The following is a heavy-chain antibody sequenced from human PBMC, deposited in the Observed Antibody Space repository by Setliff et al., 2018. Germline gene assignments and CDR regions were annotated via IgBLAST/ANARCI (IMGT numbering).Heavy chain of an antibody. CDR3: ARTCSGSGCYAGLES. J-gene: IGHJ4*02. CDR2: TSSSGRII. V-gene: IGHV3-11*04. CDR1: GYTFGAHY. Sequence: SCKASGYTFGAHYIHWVRQAPGQGFEWVSYTSSSGRIIYYSDSVKGRFTISRDNSKNTLYLQMNSLRPEDTAVYYCARTCSGSGCYAGLESWGQGTPVTVSS. D-gene: IGHD2-15*01.